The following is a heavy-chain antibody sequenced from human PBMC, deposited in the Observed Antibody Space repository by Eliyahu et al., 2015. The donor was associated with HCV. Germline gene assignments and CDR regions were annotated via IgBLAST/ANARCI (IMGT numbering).Heavy chain of an antibody. Sequence: QVQLVQSGAEVKKPGSSVKASCKASGGTFSRYSISWVRQAPGQGLEWMGGIIPIFGTPNYAQKFQGRVTITADESTSTAYMELSSLRSEDTAVYYCAREGGDYCSVGNCFLLYWGQGTLVTVSS. J-gene: IGHJ4*02. CDR3: AREGGDYCSVGNCFLLY. V-gene: IGHV1-69*01. CDR2: IIPIFGTP. D-gene: IGHD2-15*01. CDR1: GGTFSRYS.